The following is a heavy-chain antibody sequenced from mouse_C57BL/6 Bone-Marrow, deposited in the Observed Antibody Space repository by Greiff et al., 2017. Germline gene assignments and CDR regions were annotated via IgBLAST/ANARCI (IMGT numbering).Heavy chain of an antibody. CDR3: ARGGYYYGSSPWYCDV. CDR2: LNPGSGGT. CDR1: GYAFTNYL. D-gene: IGHD1-1*01. J-gene: IGHJ1*03. Sequence: QVQLQQSGAELVRPGTSVKVSCKASGYAFTNYLIEWLKQRPGQGLAWIGVLNPGSGGTNYNEKFKGKATLTADKSSSTAYMQPSSLTSEDSAVYFCARGGYYYGSSPWYCDVWGTGTTVTVSS. V-gene: IGHV1-54*01.